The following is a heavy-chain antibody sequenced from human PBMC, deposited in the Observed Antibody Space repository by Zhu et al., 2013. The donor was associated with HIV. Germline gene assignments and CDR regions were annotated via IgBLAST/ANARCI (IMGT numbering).Heavy chain of an antibody. Sequence: QVQLVQSGAEVKKPGASVKVSCKASEYTFTNYAMHWVRQAPRQRLEWMGWINAGNGNTKYSPKFQGRVTITRDTSASTAYMELSSLRSEDTAVYYCARVKRSRLQLDAFDIWGQGTMVTVSS. V-gene: IGHV1-3*01. J-gene: IGHJ3*02. CDR3: ARVKRSRLQLDAFDI. D-gene: IGHD1-1*01. CDR1: EYTFTNYA. CDR2: INAGNGNT.